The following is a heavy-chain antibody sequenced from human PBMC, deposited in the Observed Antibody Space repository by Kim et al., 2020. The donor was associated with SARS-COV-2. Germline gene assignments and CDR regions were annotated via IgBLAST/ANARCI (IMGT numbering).Heavy chain of an antibody. CDR2: INHSGST. V-gene: IGHV4-34*01. J-gene: IGHJ4*02. CDR1: GGSFSGYY. CDR3: ARVRSSTRGGVVVVPAAPFDY. D-gene: IGHD2-2*01. Sequence: SETLSLTCAVYGGSFSGYYWSWIRQPPGKGLEWIGEINHSGSTNYNPSLKSRVTISVDTSKNQFSLKLSSVTAADTAVYYCARVRSSTRGGVVVVPAAPFDYWGQGTLVTVSS.